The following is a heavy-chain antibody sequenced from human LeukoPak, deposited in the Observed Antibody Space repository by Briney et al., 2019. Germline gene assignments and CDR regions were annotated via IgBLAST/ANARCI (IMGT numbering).Heavy chain of an antibody. J-gene: IGHJ4*02. Sequence: SETLPLTCAVYGGSFSGYYWSWIRQPPGKGLEWIGEINHSGSTNYNPSLKSRVTISVDTSKNQFSLKLSSVTAADTAVYYCASAANYYDSSGYYFDYWGQGTLVTVSS. CDR2: INHSGST. D-gene: IGHD3-22*01. CDR1: GGSFSGYY. V-gene: IGHV4-34*01. CDR3: ASAANYYDSSGYYFDY.